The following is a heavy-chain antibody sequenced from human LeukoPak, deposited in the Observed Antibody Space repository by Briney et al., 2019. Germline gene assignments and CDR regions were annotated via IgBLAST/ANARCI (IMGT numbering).Heavy chain of an antibody. D-gene: IGHD6-19*01. CDR2: IIPIFGTA. CDR3: ARDGGAVAGRFDY. V-gene: IGHV1-69*01. Sequence: GSSVKVSSKASGGTFTTYAISWVRQAPGQGLEWMGGIIPIFGTANYTQKFQGRVTITADESTSTAYMELSSLRSEDTAVYYCARDGGAVAGRFDYWGQGTLVTVSS. CDR1: GGTFTTYA. J-gene: IGHJ4*02.